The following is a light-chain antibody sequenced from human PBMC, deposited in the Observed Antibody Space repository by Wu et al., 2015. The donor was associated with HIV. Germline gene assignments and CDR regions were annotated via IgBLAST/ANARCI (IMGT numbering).Light chain of an antibody. CDR3: QQSRT. V-gene: IGKV3-15*01. CDR2: GAS. CDR1: QSVSSN. Sequence: EIVMTQSPATLSVSPGERVTLSCGASQSVSSNLAWYQQKPGQAPRLLIYGASTRATGVPARFSGSGSETDFTLTISSLQSEDSAVYYCQQSRTFGGGTKVEIK. J-gene: IGKJ4*01.